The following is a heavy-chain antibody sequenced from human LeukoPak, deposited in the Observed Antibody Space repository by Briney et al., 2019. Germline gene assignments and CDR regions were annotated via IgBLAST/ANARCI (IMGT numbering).Heavy chain of an antibody. D-gene: IGHD2-15*01. J-gene: IGHJ4*02. V-gene: IGHV4-38-2*02. CDR3: ARESVYCSGGSCYRLFDY. CDR2: IYHSGST. CDR1: GGSISSGYY. Sequence: SETLSLTCSVSGGSISSGYYWGWIRQPPGKGLEWIGSIYHSGSTYYNPSLKSRVTISVDTSKNQFSLKLSSVTAADTAVYYCARESVYCSGGSCYRLFDYWGQGTLVTVSS.